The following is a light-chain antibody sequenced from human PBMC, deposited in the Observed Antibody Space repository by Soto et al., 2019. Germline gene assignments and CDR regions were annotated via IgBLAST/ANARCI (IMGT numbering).Light chain of an antibody. V-gene: IGLV1-40*01. CDR1: SSNIGAGYD. CDR2: SNN. CDR3: AAWDDSLNGLVV. Sequence: QTVVTQPPSVSGAPGQRVTISCTGSSSNIGAGYDVHWYQQLPGTAPKLLIYSNNQRPSGVPDRFSGSKSGTSASLAISGLQSEDEADYYCAAWDDSLNGLVVFGGGTKLTVL. J-gene: IGLJ2*01.